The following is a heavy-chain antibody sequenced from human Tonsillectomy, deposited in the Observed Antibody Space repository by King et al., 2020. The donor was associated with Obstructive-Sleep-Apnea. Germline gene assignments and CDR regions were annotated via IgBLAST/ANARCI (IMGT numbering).Heavy chain of an antibody. CDR3: ASAGGNYGLRIFDS. D-gene: IGHD4-17*01. CDR2: IYHSGST. Sequence: QLQESGSGLVKPSQTLSLTCAVSGSFISSNDYSWHWIRQPPGKGLEWIGNIYHSGSTNYNPSLKSRVTISGDRSKNQVSLRLSSVTAADTAVYFCASAGGNYGLRIFDSWGQGTLATVSS. J-gene: IGHJ4*02. CDR1: GSFISSNDYS. V-gene: IGHV4-30-2*01.